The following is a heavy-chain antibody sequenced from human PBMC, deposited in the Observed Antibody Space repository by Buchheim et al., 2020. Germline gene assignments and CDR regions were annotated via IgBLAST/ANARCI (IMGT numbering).Heavy chain of an antibody. D-gene: IGHD2-2*01. Sequence: EVQLVQSGAEVKKPGESLKISCKGSGYSFTDYWIGWVRQMPGKGLEWMALIYPRDSDIRYSPSFQGQVTISADKSISSAYLQWSSLKASDTAMYYCVRVSGYCSSTRCYLFDYWGQGSL. V-gene: IGHV5-51*01. CDR2: IYPRDSDI. J-gene: IGHJ4*02. CDR3: VRVSGYCSSTRCYLFDY. CDR1: GYSFTDYW.